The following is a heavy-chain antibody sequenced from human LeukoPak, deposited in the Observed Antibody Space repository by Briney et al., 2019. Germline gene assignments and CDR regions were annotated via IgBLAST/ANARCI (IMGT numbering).Heavy chain of an antibody. CDR1: GFTFSTYN. J-gene: IGHJ4*02. CDR3: ARGHYDILTASYKWTPDY. D-gene: IGHD3-9*01. Sequence: GGSLRLSCAASGFTFSTYNMNWVRQAPGKGLEWVSSITSGGTYTYYADSVKGRFTTSRDNAKNSLSLQLSSLRAEDTAVYYCARGHYDILTASYKWTPDYWGQGILITVSS. CDR2: ITSGGTYT. V-gene: IGHV3-21*06.